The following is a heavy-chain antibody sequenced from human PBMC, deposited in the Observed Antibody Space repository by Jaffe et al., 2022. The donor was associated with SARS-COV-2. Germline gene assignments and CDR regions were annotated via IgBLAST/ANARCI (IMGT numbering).Heavy chain of an antibody. CDR3: TRNNCPGYDDYPCITSDS. D-gene: IGHD2-8*02. CDR2: IRNKAEGGTA. J-gene: IGHJ4*02. Sequence: EVQLVESGGGLVQPGRSLRLSCTASGFAFGDYAMNWFRQAPGKGLEWVGFIRNKAEGGTAEYAASVKGRFTISRDNSKGIAYLQMNSLKTDDTAVYYCTRNNCPGYDDYPCITSDSWGQGALVTVSS. V-gene: IGHV3-49*03. CDR1: GFAFGDYA.